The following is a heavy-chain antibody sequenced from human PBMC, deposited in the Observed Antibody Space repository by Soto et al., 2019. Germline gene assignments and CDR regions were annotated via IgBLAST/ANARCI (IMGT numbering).Heavy chain of an antibody. CDR2: INHSGST. D-gene: IGHD3-3*01. CDR1: GGSFSGYY. Sequence: SETLSLTCAVYGGSFSGYYWSWIRQPPGKGLEWIGEINHSGSTNYNPSLKSRVTISVDTYKNQFSLKLSSVTAADKAVYYCARGRRYYEGYYGMDVWGQGNTVT. CDR3: ARGRRYYEGYYGMDV. J-gene: IGHJ6*02. V-gene: IGHV4-34*01.